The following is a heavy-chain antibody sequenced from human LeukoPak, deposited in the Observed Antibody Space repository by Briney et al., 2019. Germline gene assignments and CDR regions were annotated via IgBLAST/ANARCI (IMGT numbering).Heavy chain of an antibody. J-gene: IGHJ3*01. CDR2: IKSKTDGGTT. D-gene: IGHD5-12*01. V-gene: IGHV3-15*01. Sequence: GGSLTLSCAASGFTDNNAWMPWVRQAPGKGREWLGRIKSKTDGGTTDFAAPVNGRFTISRDDSENTLYLQMNSLKAEDTAIYYCTTARGYSAYEYWGRGTMVTVSS. CDR3: TTARGYSAYEY. CDR1: GFTDNNAW.